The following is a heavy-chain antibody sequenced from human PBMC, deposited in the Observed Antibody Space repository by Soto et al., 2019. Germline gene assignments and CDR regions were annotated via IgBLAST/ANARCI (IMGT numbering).Heavy chain of an antibody. V-gene: IGHV4-39*01. CDR2: IYYSGST. CDR1: GGSISSSSYY. CDR3: ARRDGAGYYYGRDV. D-gene: IGHD6-19*01. J-gene: IGHJ6*02. Sequence: SETLSLTCTVSGGSISSSSYYWGWIRQPPGKGLEWIGSIYYSGSTYYNPSLKCRVTISVDTSKNQFSLKLSSVTAADTAVYYCARRDGAGYYYGRDVWGQGTTVTVSS.